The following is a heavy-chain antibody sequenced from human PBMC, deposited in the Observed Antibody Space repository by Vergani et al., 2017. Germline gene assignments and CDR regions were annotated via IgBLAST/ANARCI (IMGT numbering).Heavy chain of an antibody. CDR2: IYYSGST. J-gene: IGHJ2*01. D-gene: IGHD3-22*01. V-gene: IGHV4-61*08. CDR1: GGSISSGDYY. Sequence: QVQLQESGPGLVKPSQTLSLTCTVSGGSISSGDYYWSWIRQPPGKGLEWIGYIYYSGSTNYNPSLKSRVTISVDTSKNQFSLKLSSVTAADTAVYYCARGFSYYYDSSGYDVHWYFDLWGRGTLVTVSS. CDR3: ARGFSYYYDSSGYDVHWYFDL.